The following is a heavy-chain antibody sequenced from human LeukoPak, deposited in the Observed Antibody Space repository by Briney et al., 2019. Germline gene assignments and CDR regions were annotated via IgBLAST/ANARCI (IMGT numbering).Heavy chain of an antibody. V-gene: IGHV3-23*01. CDR1: GFTFSTYG. CDR2: ISGSGGST. CDR3: AKVRSAFRFGDIGLDS. D-gene: IGHD3-10*01. Sequence: GGSLRLSCAASGFTFSTYGINWVRQAPGKGLEWVSAISGSGGSTYYADSVKGRFTISRDNSKNTLYLQMNSLRPEDTALYYCAKVRSAFRFGDIGLDSWGQGTLVTVSS. J-gene: IGHJ4*02.